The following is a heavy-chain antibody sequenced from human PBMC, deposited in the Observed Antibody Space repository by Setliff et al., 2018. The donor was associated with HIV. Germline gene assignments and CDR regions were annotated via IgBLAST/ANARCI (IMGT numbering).Heavy chain of an antibody. Sequence: SETLSLTCGVYGESLSGYYWSWIRQPPGKGLEWVGEINHSRATNYNPSLQSRLTVSVDTSKNQFSLKLSSVTAADTAMYYCVRGGDSSSWYWGRWFDPWGQGTLVTVSS. D-gene: IGHD6-13*01. J-gene: IGHJ5*02. CDR3: VRGGDSSSWYWGRWFDP. CDR1: GESLSGYY. CDR2: INHSRAT. V-gene: IGHV4-34*01.